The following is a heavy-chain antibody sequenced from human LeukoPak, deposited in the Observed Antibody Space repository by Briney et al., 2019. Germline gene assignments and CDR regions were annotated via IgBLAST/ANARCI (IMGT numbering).Heavy chain of an antibody. J-gene: IGHJ4*02. D-gene: IGHD5-18*01. CDR2: IYPGDSDT. V-gene: IGHV5-51*01. CDR3: ARHPLLHGYTYGYADY. Sequence: GESLKISCKGSGYSFTSYWIGWVRQMPGKGLEWMGIIYPGDSDTRYSPSFQGQVTISADKSISTAYLQWSSLKAWDTAMYYCARHPLLHGYTYGYADYWGQGTLVTVSS. CDR1: GYSFTSYW.